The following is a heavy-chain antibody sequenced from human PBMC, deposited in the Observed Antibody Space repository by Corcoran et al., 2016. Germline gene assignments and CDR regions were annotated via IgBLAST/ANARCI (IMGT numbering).Heavy chain of an antibody. D-gene: IGHD6-13*01. V-gene: IGHV4-31*03. CDR1: GGSISSGGYY. CDR3: AGSTKAAAGTTNLRGYFDL. Sequence: QVQLQESGPGLVKPSQTLSLTCTVSGGSISSGGYYWSWIRQHPGKGLEWIGCIYYSGSTYYNPSLKSRVTISVDTSKKQFSLKLSSVTAADTVVYYWAGSTKAAAGTTNLRGYFDLWGRGTLVTVSS. CDR2: IYYSGST. J-gene: IGHJ2*01.